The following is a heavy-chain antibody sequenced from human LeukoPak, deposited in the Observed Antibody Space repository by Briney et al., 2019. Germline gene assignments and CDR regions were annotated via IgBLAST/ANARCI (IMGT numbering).Heavy chain of an antibody. CDR2: IYPGDSDT. J-gene: IGHJ5*02. V-gene: IGHV5-51*01. D-gene: IGHD1-26*01. CDR1: GYSFTNYW. Sequence: GESLKISCKGSGYSFTNYWIGWVRQMPGKGPEWMGIIYPGDSDTRYSPSFQGQVTISADKSISTAYLQWSSLKASDTAMYYCARRGGTFSGGYWFDPWGQGNLVTVSS. CDR3: ARRGGTFSGGYWFDP.